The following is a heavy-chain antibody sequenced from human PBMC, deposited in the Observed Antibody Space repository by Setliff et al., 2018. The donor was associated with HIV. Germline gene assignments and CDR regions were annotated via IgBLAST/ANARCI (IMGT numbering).Heavy chain of an antibody. V-gene: IGHV3-15*01. CDR2: IKSKTDGGTA. D-gene: IGHD6-13*01. J-gene: IGHJ4*02. CDR3: TTWQAGNDY. Sequence: LSCAASGFTFSNAWMSWVRQAPGKGLEWVGRIKSKTDGGTADYAAPVKGRFTISRDDSKSTVYLQMNSLKTEDTAVYYCTTWQAGNDYWGQGTLVTVSS. CDR1: GFTFSNAW.